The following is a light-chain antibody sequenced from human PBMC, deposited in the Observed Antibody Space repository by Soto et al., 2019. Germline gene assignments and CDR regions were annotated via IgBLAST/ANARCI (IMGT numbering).Light chain of an antibody. CDR2: AAS. Sequence: AIRMTQSPSSLSASTGDRVTITCRASQGISSYLAWYQQKPGKAPKLLIYAASTWQSGVPSRFSGSGSGTDFTLTISCLQSEDFATYYCQQYYSYPQITFGGGTKVEIK. CDR1: QGISSY. J-gene: IGKJ4*01. CDR3: QQYYSYPQIT. V-gene: IGKV1-8*01.